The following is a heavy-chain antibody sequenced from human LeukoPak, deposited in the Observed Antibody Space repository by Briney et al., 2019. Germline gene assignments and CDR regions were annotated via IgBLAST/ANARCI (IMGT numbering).Heavy chain of an antibody. J-gene: IGHJ4*02. D-gene: IGHD6-13*01. V-gene: IGHV3-74*01. CDR3: ARASGAAAGTAVFEY. Sequence: EGSLRLSCAASGFTFSNYWMHWVRQAPGKGLVWVSRINTDGSTTSYADSVKGRFTIPRDNAKNTLYLQMNSLRAEDTAAFYCARASGAAAGTAVFEYWGQGTLVTVSS. CDR2: INTDGSTT. CDR1: GFTFSNYW.